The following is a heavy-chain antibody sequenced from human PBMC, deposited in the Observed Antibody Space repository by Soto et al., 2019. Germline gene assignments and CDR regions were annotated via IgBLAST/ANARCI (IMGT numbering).Heavy chain of an antibody. Sequence: GWSLRLSCSASVFTFSRNAMSWFRQAPGKGLEWVSVMSGSGGSTYYADSVKGRFTISRDNSKNTLFLQINNLRAVDTAVYYCAKKSGVGATWYFDYWGQGTLVTVSS. CDR1: VFTFSRNA. J-gene: IGHJ4*02. CDR3: AKKSGVGATWYFDY. V-gene: IGHV3-23*01. CDR2: MSGSGGST. D-gene: IGHD1-26*01.